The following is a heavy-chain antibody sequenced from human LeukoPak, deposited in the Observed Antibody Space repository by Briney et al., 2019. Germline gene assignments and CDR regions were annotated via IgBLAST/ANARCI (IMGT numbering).Heavy chain of an antibody. CDR1: GYTFTGYY. CDR3: ARDLYDSSGYYYGY. D-gene: IGHD3-22*01. CDR2: ISAYNGNT. V-gene: IGHV1-18*04. J-gene: IGHJ4*02. Sequence: ASVKVSCKASGYTFTGYYMHWVRQAPGQGLEWMGWISAYNGNTNYAQKLQGRVTMTTDTSTSTAYMELRSLRSDDTAVYYCARDLYDSSGYYYGYWGQGTLVTVSS.